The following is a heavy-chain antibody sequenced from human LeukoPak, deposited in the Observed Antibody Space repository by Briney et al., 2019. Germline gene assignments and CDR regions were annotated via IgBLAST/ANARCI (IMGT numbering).Heavy chain of an antibody. V-gene: IGHV3-30*02. J-gene: IGHJ4*02. CDR1: GFTFSTYG. Sequence: GGSLRLSCAASGFTFSTYGMHWVRQAPGKGLEWVASIRYDGRNKYYADSVKGRFTISRDNSQNTLYLQMNSLRPEDTAVYYCAKGGASVTRYVDYWGQGTLVTVSS. CDR3: AKGGASVTRYVDY. D-gene: IGHD4-17*01. CDR2: IRYDGRNK.